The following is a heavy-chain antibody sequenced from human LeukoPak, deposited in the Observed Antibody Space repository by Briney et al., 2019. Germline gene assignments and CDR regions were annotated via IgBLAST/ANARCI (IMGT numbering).Heavy chain of an antibody. D-gene: IGHD3-22*01. J-gene: IGHJ4*02. CDR2: ISSNGGST. Sequence: QPGGSLRLSCAASGLTFSSYAMHWVPQAPAKGLEYVSAISSNGGSTYYANSVKGRFTISRDNAKNSLYVQMNSLRAEDTAVCYYARGGWNKFDYWGQGTLVTVSS. CDR1: GLTFSSYA. V-gene: IGHV3-64*01. CDR3: ARGGWNKFDY.